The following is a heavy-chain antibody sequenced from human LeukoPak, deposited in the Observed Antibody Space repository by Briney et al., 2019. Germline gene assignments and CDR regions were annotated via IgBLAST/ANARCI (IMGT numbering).Heavy chain of an antibody. CDR1: GFTFGSYG. J-gene: IGHJ4*02. CDR2: VSDDGSKK. Sequence: GGSLRLSCAGSGFTFGSYGMHWVRQAPGKGLDWLAVVSDDGSKKYYADSVKGRFTISRDNSKNTLYLQMNSLREEDTAVYYCAMDGSSPGPPFDYWGQGTLVTVSS. V-gene: IGHV3-30*03. CDR3: AMDGSSPGPPFDY. D-gene: IGHD3/OR15-3a*01.